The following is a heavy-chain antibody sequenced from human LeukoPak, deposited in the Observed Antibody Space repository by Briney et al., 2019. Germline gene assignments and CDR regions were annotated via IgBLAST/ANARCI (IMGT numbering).Heavy chain of an antibody. D-gene: IGHD3-10*01. V-gene: IGHV4-39*01. Sequence: SETLSLTCTVSGGSISSSSYYWGWIRQPPGKGLEWIGSIYYSGSTYYNPSLKSRVTISVDTSKNQFSLKLSSVTAADTAVYYCARSRWFGELLFHTYYYYYYMDVWGKGTTVTISS. CDR1: GGSISSSSYY. CDR3: ARSRWFGELLFHTYYYYYYMDV. CDR2: IYYSGST. J-gene: IGHJ6*03.